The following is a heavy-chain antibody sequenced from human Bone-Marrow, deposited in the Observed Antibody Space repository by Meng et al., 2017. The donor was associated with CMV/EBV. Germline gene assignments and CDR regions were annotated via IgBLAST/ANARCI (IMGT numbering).Heavy chain of an antibody. Sequence: SLKVSCKASGGTFSSYAISCVRQAPGQGLEWMGGIIPIFGTANYAQKFQGRVTITTEESTSTAYMELISLRSEDTAVYCCARDGTYYDFWSGPPKYYYYGMHVWGQGPTVTVSS. CDR2: IIPIFGTA. CDR1: GGTFSSYA. V-gene: IGHV1-69*05. D-gene: IGHD3-3*01. J-gene: IGHJ6*02. CDR3: ARDGTYYDFWSGPPKYYYYGMHV.